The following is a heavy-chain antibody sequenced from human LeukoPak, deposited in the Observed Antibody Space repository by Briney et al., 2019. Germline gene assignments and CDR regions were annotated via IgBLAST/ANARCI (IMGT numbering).Heavy chain of an antibody. Sequence: ASVKVSCKASGFTFTSYYMHWVRQAPGRGLEWMGIINPSGGSTSYAQKFQGRVTTTRDTSTSTVYMELSSLRSEDTAVYYCARATFTYSSSNQDAFDIWGQGTMVTVSS. D-gene: IGHD6-6*01. J-gene: IGHJ3*02. V-gene: IGHV1-46*01. CDR3: ARATFTYSSSNQDAFDI. CDR1: GFTFTSYY. CDR2: INPSGGST.